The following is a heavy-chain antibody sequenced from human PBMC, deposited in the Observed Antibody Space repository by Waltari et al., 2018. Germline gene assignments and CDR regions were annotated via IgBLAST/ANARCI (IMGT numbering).Heavy chain of an antibody. V-gene: IGHV3-53*01. Sequence: EFQLVESGGGLVQPGGSLRLSCVISGFNVSSNYMNWVRQAPGKGLEWVSVIYSGGGTNYADSVKGRFSVSRDNSKNTLFLQMNSLRADDTAVYYCARDYSSWGFDYWGQGTLVTVSS. D-gene: IGHD6-19*01. CDR3: ARDYSSWGFDY. CDR2: IYSGGGT. CDR1: GFNVSSNY. J-gene: IGHJ4*02.